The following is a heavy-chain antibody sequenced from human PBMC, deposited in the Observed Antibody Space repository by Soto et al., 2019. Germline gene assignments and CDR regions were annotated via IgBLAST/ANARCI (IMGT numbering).Heavy chain of an antibody. CDR3: ARQRDYYDTSGDSYFDY. D-gene: IGHD3-22*01. J-gene: IGHJ4*02. CDR1: GGSISSTNYF. Sequence: SETLSLTCTVSGGSISSTNYFWGWIRQPPGKGLEWIGSIHYSGSTYYNPSLKSRVTISVDTSKNQFSLKLTSVTAADTALYYCARQRDYYDTSGDSYFDYWGQGTLVTVS. V-gene: IGHV4-39*01. CDR2: IHYSGST.